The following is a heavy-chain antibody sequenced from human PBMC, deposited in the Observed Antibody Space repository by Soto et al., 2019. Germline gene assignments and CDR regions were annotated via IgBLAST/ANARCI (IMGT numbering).Heavy chain of an antibody. CDR1: GNTFTSYD. D-gene: IGHD3-10*01. CDR2: INPNSGNI. V-gene: IGHV1-8*01. J-gene: IGHJ4*02. CDR3: ARGRASGSCYLLDY. Sequence: ASVKVSCNASGNTFTSYDINWVRHATGHGLEWLGWINPNSGNIGYAQKVQGRVTMTRDTAIRTAYMEVSRLSSDDTAVYYCARGRASGSCYLLDYWGQGTLVTAPQ.